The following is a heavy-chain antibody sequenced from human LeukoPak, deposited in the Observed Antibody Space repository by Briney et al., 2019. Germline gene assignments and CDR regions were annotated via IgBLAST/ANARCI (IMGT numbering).Heavy chain of an antibody. CDR1: GYTFTSSG. J-gene: IGHJ4*02. V-gene: IGHV1-18*01. Sequence: ASVKVSCKASGYTFTSSGISWVRQAPGQGLEWMGWISAYNGNTNYAQKLQGRVTMTTDTSTSTAYMELRSLRSDDTAVYYCARNYYDSSGVQESDYWGQGTLVTVSS. D-gene: IGHD3-22*01. CDR2: ISAYNGNT. CDR3: ARNYYDSSGVQESDY.